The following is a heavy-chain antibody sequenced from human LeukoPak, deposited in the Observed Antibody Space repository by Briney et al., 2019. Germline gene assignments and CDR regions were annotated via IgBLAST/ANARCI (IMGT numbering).Heavy chain of an antibody. D-gene: IGHD3-10*01. Sequence: GGSLRLSCAASGFTFSGSAMHWVRQASGKGLEWVGRIRSKANSYATAYAASVKGRFTISRGDSKNTAYLQMNSLKTEDTAVYYCTRHLSFGGSGIDYWGQGTLVTVSS. CDR2: IRSKANSYAT. V-gene: IGHV3-73*01. J-gene: IGHJ4*02. CDR1: GFTFSGSA. CDR3: TRHLSFGGSGIDY.